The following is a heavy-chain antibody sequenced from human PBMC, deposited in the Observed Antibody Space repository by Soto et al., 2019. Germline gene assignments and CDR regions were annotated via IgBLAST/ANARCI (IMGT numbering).Heavy chain of an antibody. CDR1: GGSISSSSYY. V-gene: IGHV4-39*01. Sequence: SETLYLTCTVSGGSISSSSYYWGWIGQPPGKGLGWIGSIYYSGSTYYNPSLKRRVTISVDTSKNQFSLKLSSVTAADTAVYYCARPYYYGSGSYYNVVWFDPWGQGTLVTVS. CDR3: ARPYYYGSGSYYNVVWFDP. J-gene: IGHJ5*02. D-gene: IGHD3-10*01. CDR2: IYYSGST.